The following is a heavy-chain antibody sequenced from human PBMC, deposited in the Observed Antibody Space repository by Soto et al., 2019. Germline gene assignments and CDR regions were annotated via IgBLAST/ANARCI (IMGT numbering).Heavy chain of an antibody. CDR2: IYYSGST. J-gene: IGHJ4*02. Sequence: PSCPVFGGSISNYYWSWIRQPPGKGLEWIGYIYYSGSTNYNPSLKSRVTISVDTSKNQFSLKLSSVTAADTAVYYCARGSVPAATLYDYWGQGTLVTVSS. CDR1: GGSISNYY. D-gene: IGHD2-2*01. V-gene: IGHV4-59*01. CDR3: ARGSVPAATLYDY.